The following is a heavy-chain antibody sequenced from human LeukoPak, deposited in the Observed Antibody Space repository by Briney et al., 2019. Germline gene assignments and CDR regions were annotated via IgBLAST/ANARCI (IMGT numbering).Heavy chain of an antibody. CDR1: GYTFTSYD. CDR3: AREVAAVYYFDY. V-gene: IGHV1-8*02. Sequence: ASVKVSCKASGYTFTSYDINWVRQATGQGLEWMGWMNPNSGNTGYAQKLQGRVTMTTDTSTSTAYMELRSLRSDDTAVYYCAREVAAVYYFDYWGQGTLVTVSS. J-gene: IGHJ4*02. D-gene: IGHD2-15*01. CDR2: MNPNSGNT.